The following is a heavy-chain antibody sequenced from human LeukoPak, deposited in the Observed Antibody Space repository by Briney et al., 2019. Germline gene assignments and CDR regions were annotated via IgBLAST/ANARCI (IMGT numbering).Heavy chain of an antibody. J-gene: IGHJ4*02. CDR1: GFTFGNYA. CDR2: LSGSGKTT. Sequence: GGSLRLSCAASGFTFGNYAMNWFRQAPGKGLEWVSGLSGSGKTTYYADSVKGRFAISRDNSENTLYLQMNSLRADDTALYYCAKDSRGYTCGLIDYWGQGTLVTVSS. V-gene: IGHV3-23*01. D-gene: IGHD5-18*01. CDR3: AKDSRGYTCGLIDY.